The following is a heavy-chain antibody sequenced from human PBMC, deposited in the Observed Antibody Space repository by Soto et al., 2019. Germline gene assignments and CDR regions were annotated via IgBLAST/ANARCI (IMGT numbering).Heavy chain of an antibody. Sequence: VGSLRLSCAALGLTVRGKKYITWVRQAPGKGLEWVSALYDVDGTYYADSAKGRFTISRDNSNNIIYLQMNSLGPDDTAVYYCASWLEREHAYDIWGLGTMVTVSS. CDR3: ASWLEREHAYDI. CDR1: GLTVRGKKY. CDR2: LYDVDGT. V-gene: IGHV3-53*01. J-gene: IGHJ3*02. D-gene: IGHD1-1*01.